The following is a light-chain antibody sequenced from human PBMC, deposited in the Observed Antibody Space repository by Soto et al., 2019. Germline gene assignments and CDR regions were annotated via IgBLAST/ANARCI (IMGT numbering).Light chain of an antibody. Sequence: DIQKTQSPSSLYASLGDRVTITCRASQSVYRYLAGYQQNPGKDPKLQILDVSILESGVPSRFSGSGSGTEFPLTISSLQPDDSATYYCQQYISYTWTYGQGTKVEIK. V-gene: IGKV1-5*01. CDR2: DVS. CDR1: QSVYRY. CDR3: QQYISYTWT. J-gene: IGKJ1*01.